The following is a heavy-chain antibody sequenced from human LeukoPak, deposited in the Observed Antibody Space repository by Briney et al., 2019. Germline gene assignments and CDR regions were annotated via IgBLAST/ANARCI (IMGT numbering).Heavy chain of an antibody. Sequence: SSETLSLTCAVYGGSFSGYYWSWIRQPPGKGLEWIGEINHSGSTNYNPSLKSRVTISVDTSKNQFSLKLSSVTAADTAVYYCARDRGTWNDDGFDYWGQGTLVTVSS. CDR3: ARDRGTWNDDGFDY. J-gene: IGHJ4*02. V-gene: IGHV4-34*01. CDR1: GGSFSGYY. D-gene: IGHD1-1*01. CDR2: INHSGST.